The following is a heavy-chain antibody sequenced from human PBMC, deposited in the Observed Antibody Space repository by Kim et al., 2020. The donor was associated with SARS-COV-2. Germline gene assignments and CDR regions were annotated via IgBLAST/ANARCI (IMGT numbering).Heavy chain of an antibody. V-gene: IGHV6-1*01. CDR2: TFYRFKWYY. D-gene: IGHD5-12*01. CDR1: GDSVSSDSAA. J-gene: IGHJ4*02. Sequence: SQTLSLTCVISGDSVSSDSAAWNWIRQSPSRGLEWLGRTFYRFKWYYAYADSVKSRITINPDTSKNQFSLQLKSVTPEDTAMYYCARDHQYSIDYWGQGTLVTVSS. CDR3: ARDHQYSIDY.